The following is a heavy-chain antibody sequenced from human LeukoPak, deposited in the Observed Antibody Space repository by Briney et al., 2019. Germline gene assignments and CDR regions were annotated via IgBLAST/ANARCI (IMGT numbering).Heavy chain of an antibody. CDR3: ARDPPRITGFYGMDV. Sequence: GGSLRLSCAASGFTFSSYGMHWVRQAPGKGLEWVAVIWYDGSNKYYADSVKGRFTISRDNSKNTLYPQMNSLRAEDTAVYYCARDPPRITGFYGMDVWGQGTTVTVSS. CDR1: GFTFSSYG. J-gene: IGHJ6*02. V-gene: IGHV3-33*01. D-gene: IGHD1-20*01. CDR2: IWYDGSNK.